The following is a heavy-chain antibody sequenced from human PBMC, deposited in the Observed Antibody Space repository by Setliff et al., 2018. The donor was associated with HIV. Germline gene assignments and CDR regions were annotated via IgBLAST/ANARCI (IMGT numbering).Heavy chain of an antibody. CDR2: IRYDGINK. D-gene: IGHD3-22*01. J-gene: IGHJ3*01. CDR1: GFSFRNYG. Sequence: PGGSLRLSCAASGFSFRNYGMHWVRQAPGKGLEWVALIRYDGINKFYADSVKDRFTISRDNAKNSLYLQMNSLRAEDTAVYYCATGYYYDSKRAFDFWGQGTMVTVSS. V-gene: IGHV3-30*02. CDR3: ATGYYYDSKRAFDF.